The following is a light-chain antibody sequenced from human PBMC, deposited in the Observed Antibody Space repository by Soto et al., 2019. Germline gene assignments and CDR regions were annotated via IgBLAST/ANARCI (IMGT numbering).Light chain of an antibody. CDR2: VAS. CDR3: LQHNSYSWT. J-gene: IGKJ1*01. Sequence: DIQMTQSPSSLSASVGDRVTITCRASQGIANDLGWYQQKPGKAPKRLIYVASNLQSGVPSRFSGSGSGTEFALTISSLQPEHVATYYCLQHNSYSWTFGQGTKVEIK. V-gene: IGKV1-17*01. CDR1: QGIAND.